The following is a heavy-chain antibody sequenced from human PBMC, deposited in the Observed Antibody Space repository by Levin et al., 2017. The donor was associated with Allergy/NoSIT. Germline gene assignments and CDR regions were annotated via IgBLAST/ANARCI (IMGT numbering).Heavy chain of an antibody. J-gene: IGHJ4*02. CDR1: GFTFSSYG. CDR3: ATEPRITIFGAVPYYFDY. V-gene: IGHV3-33*01. D-gene: IGHD3-3*01. CDR2: IWYDGSNK. Sequence: PGGSLRLSCAASGFTFSSYGMHWVRQAPGKGLEWVAVIWYDGSNKYYADSVKGRFTISRDNSKNTLYLQMNSLRAEDTAVYYCATEPRITIFGAVPYYFDYWGQGTLVTVSS.